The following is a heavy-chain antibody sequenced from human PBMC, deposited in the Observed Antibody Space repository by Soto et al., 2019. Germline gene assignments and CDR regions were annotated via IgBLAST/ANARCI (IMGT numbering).Heavy chain of an antibody. CDR3: ERVSSSCGLVSYFDY. V-gene: IGHV4-61*01. Sequence: QVQLQESGPGLVKPSETLSLTCTVSGGSVSSGSYYWSWIRQPPGNGLECIGYIYYSGSTHYNPSLKGRGIISVDTSKNQCPLTVRSLTAADTAVYYCERVSSSCGLVSYFDYWVQGTTVTVFS. CDR2: IYYSGST. D-gene: IGHD2-2*01. J-gene: IGHJ4*02. CDR1: GGSVSSGSYY.